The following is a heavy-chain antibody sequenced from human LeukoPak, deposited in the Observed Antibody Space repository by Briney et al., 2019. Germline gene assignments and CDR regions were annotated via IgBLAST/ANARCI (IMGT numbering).Heavy chain of an antibody. D-gene: IGHD3-3*01. CDR1: GGSISSYY. Sequence: SETLSLTCTVSGGSISSYYWSWLRQPPGKGLEWIGYIYYSGSTNYNPSLKSRVTISVDTSKNQFSLKLSSVTAADTAVYYCARGSQDDFWSGYYTLSYWGQGTLVTVSS. V-gene: IGHV4-59*01. J-gene: IGHJ4*02. CDR3: ARGSQDDFWSGYYTLSY. CDR2: IYYSGST.